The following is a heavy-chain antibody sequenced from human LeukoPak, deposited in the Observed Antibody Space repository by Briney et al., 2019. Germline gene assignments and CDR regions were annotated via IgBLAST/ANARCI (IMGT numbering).Heavy chain of an antibody. CDR1: GFTFSSYG. Sequence: PGGSLRLSCAASGFTFSSYGMHWVRQAPGKGLEWVAVISYDGSNKYYADSVKGRFTISRDNSKNTLYLQMNSLRAEDTAVYYCAKSGISSDSSGYYYYFDYWGQGTLVTVSS. CDR2: ISYDGSNK. CDR3: AKSGISSDSSGYYYYFDY. J-gene: IGHJ4*02. D-gene: IGHD3-22*01. V-gene: IGHV3-30*18.